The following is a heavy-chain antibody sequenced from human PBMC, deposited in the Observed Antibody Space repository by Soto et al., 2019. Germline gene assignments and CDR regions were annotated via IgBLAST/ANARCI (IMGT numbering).Heavy chain of an antibody. CDR2: INPSGDRT. CDR3: AKRPKAGRPVDV. V-gene: IGHV3-23*01. J-gene: IGHJ6*04. CDR1: GFTFSSYS. Sequence: EVQLSESGGGLVQPGGSLRLSCAASGFTFSSYSMSWVRQAPGKGLEWVSAINPSGDRTYHADSVKGRLTISRDNSKNTFYLQMDSLRAEDTAIYYCAKRPKAGRPVDVWGKGTTVTVSS. D-gene: IGHD6-6*01.